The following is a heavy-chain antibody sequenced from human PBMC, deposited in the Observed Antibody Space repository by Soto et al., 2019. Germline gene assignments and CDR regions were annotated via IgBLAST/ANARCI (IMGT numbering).Heavy chain of an antibody. CDR3: ARLRSTMVRGSYYYYGMDV. V-gene: IGHV4-34*01. CDR1: GGSSSGYY. Sequence: PSETLSLTCAVYGGSSSGYYWSWIRQPPGKGLEWIGEINHSGSTNYNPSLKSRVTISVDTYKNQFSLKLSSVTAADTAVYYCARLRSTMVRGSYYYYGMDVWGQGTTVTVSS. CDR2: INHSGST. J-gene: IGHJ6*02. D-gene: IGHD3-10*01.